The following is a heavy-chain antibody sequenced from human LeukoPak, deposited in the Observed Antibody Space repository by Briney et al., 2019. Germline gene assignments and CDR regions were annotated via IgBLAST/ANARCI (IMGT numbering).Heavy chain of an antibody. V-gene: IGHV3-30-3*01. Sequence: PGGSLRLSCAASGFTFSSYAMHWVRQAPGKGLEWVAVISYDGSNKYYADSVKGRFTISRDNSKNTLYLQMNSLRAEDTAVYYCARSERFLEWLSQVDYWGQGTQVTVSS. J-gene: IGHJ4*02. CDR1: GFTFSSYA. CDR3: ARSERFLEWLSQVDY. CDR2: ISYDGSNK. D-gene: IGHD3-3*01.